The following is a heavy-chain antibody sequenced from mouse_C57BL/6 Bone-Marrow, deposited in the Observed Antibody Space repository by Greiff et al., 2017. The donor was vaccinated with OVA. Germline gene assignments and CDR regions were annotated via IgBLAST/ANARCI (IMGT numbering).Heavy chain of an antibody. D-gene: IGHD1-1*01. CDR2: IYPGNSDT. Sequence: VQLQQSGTVLARPGASVKMSCKTSGYTFTSYWMHWVKQRPGQGLEWIGAIYPGNSDTSYNQKFKGKANLTAVTSASTAYMELRSLTNEDSAVYYCTGYDYYGSSYRYFDVWGTGTTVTVSS. CDR3: TGYDYYGSSYRYFDV. CDR1: GYTFTSYW. V-gene: IGHV1-5*01. J-gene: IGHJ1*03.